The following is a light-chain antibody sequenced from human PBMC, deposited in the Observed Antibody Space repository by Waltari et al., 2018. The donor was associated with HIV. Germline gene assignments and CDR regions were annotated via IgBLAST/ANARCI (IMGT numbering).Light chain of an antibody. CDR2: DVT. CDR1: SSDVAGYTF. CDR3: ESYTSTSVWV. V-gene: IGLV2-14*03. J-gene: IGLJ3*02. Sequence: QSALTQPASVSGSHGQSIIISCTGPSSDVAGYTFASWYQQHPGKAPRVLIYDVTTRPSGVSDRFSGSRSCDTASLTISGRQPEDEADYYCESYTSTSVWVFGGGTRLTVL.